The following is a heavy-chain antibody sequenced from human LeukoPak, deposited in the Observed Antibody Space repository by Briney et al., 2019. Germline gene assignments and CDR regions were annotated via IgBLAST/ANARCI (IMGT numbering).Heavy chain of an antibody. D-gene: IGHD2-2*01. CDR1: GGTFSSYA. V-gene: IGHV1-69*05. CDR2: IIPIFGTA. J-gene: IGHJ5*02. CDR3: ARSGGKLGYCSSTSCRFDP. Sequence: ASVKVSCKASGGTFSSYAISWVRQAPGQGLEWMGGIIPIFGTANYARKFQGRVTITTDETTSTAYMELSSLRSEDTAVYYCARSGGKLGYCSSTSCRFDPWGQGTLVTVSS.